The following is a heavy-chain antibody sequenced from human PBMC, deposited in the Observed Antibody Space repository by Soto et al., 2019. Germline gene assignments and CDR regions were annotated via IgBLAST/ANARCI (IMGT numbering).Heavy chain of an antibody. J-gene: IGHJ5*01. V-gene: IGHV3-30*18. D-gene: IGHD5-18*01. CDR2: ISHDGTVK. Sequence: GGSLRLSCAASRFTFSNYGMQWVRQAPGKGLEWVAVISHDGTVKYYADSVTGRFTISRDNFQNTLDLQMDSQRAEDTAVYYCAKERDTRSSSCFDTWGQETLVAVSS. CDR1: RFTFSNYG. CDR3: AKERDTRSSSCFDT.